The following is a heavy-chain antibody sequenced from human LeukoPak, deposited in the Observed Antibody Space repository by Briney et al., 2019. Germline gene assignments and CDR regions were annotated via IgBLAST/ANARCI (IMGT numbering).Heavy chain of an antibody. CDR2: INSDGSST. CDR3: AIQRGTSCREYFQH. Sequence: PGGSLRLPCAASGFTFSSYWMHWVRQAPGKGLVWVSRINSDGSSTSYADSVKGRFTISRDNAKNTLYLQMNSLRAEDTAVYYCAIQRGTSCREYFQHWGQGTLVTVSS. CDR1: GFTFSSYW. J-gene: IGHJ1*01. D-gene: IGHD2-2*01. V-gene: IGHV3-74*01.